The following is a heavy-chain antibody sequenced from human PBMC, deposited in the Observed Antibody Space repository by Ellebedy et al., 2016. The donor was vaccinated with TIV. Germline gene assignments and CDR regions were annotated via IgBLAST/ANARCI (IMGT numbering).Heavy chain of an antibody. CDR2: INPSGGTT. CDR3: ARGTGFSSGWPNDAFDI. CDR1: GYTFSSYG. J-gene: IGHJ3*02. V-gene: IGHV1-46*01. Sequence: ASVKVSCXASGYTFSSYGISWVRQAPCQGLDWMGIINPSGGTTRYAQKFQGRVTMTRDKSTSTVYMELGSLRSDDSAVYFCARGTGFSSGWPNDAFDIWGQGAIVIVSS. D-gene: IGHD6-19*01.